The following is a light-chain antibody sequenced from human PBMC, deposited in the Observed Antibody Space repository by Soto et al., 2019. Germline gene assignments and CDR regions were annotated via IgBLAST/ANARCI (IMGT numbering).Light chain of an antibody. CDR1: QSLSSW. Sequence: IRMAQSPSTLSASLGGRVTISCRASQSLSSWLAWYQQKPGKAPKLLIYAASTLQSGVPSRFSGSGSGTGFTLTISSLQPEDCATYYCLQDYNYPWTFGQGTKVDIK. CDR3: LQDYNYPWT. J-gene: IGKJ1*01. V-gene: IGKV1-6*01. CDR2: AAS.